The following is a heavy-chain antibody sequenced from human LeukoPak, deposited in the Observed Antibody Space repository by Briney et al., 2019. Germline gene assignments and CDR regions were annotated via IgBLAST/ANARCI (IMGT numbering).Heavy chain of an antibody. CDR1: GFTFSSYA. CDR3: ARAAMGFDY. CDR2: ISYDGSNK. D-gene: IGHD5-18*01. V-gene: IGHV3-30-3*01. Sequence: PGGSLRLSCAASGFTFSSYAMHWVRQAPGKGLEWVAVISYDGSNKYYADSMKGRFTISRDNSKNTLYLQMNSLRAEDTAVYYCARAAMGFDYWGQGTLVTVSS. J-gene: IGHJ4*02.